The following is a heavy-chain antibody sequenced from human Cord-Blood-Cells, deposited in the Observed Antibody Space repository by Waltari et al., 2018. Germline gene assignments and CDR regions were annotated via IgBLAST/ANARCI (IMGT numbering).Heavy chain of an antibody. V-gene: IGHV4-34*01. CDR3: ARLRKRSWYSDL. CDR2: INHSGST. J-gene: IGHJ2*01. CDR1: GGSFSGYY. Sequence: QVQLQQWGAGLLKPSETLSLTCAVYGGSFSGYYWSWIRQPPGKGLEWIGEINHSGSTNYNPSLKSRVTISVDTSKNQFSLKLSSVTAADTAVYYCARLRKRSWYSDLWGRGTLVTVSS.